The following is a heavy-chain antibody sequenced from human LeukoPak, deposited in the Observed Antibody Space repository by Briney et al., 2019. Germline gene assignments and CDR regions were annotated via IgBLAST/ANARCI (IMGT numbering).Heavy chain of an antibody. Sequence: SVKLSCNSSACGFSSYAFSWLRQAPGPGLEWMGGIITFFGTANYAQKFQGRVTITADKSTSTAYMELSSLRSEDTAVYYCARGDGDYPRYYYGMDVWCKGNTVTVSS. CDR1: ACGFSSYA. J-gene: IGHJ6*04. CDR3: ARGDGDYPRYYYGMDV. V-gene: IGHV1-69*06. D-gene: IGHD4-17*01. CDR2: IITFFGTA.